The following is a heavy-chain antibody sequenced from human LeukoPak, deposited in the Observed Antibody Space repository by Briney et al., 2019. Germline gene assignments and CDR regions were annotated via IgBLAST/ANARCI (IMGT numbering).Heavy chain of an antibody. CDR2: ISSSSGTI. V-gene: IGHV3-48*02. CDR1: GFTFSTYS. D-gene: IGHD1-1*01. CDR3: ARDYKFYFDY. J-gene: IGHJ4*02. Sequence: GGSLRLSCAASGFTFSTYSMNWVRQAPGKGLEWVSYISSSSGTISYADSVKGRFTISVDNAKNSLYLQMNSLRDEDTAVYYCARDYKFYFDYWGQGTLVTVSS.